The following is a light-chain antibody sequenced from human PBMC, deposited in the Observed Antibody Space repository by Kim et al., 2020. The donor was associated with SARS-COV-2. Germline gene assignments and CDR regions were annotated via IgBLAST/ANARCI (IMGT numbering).Light chain of an antibody. CDR1: TGAVTSGHY. V-gene: IGLV7-46*01. CDR2: DTD. CDR3: LLSYGGAPWV. Sequence: QAVVTQEPSLTVSPGGTVTLTCGSSTGAVTSGHYPYWFQQKSGQAPRTLIYDTDNKHSWTPARFSGSLLGGKAALTLSGAQPEDEAEYYCLLSYGGAPWVFGGGTQLTVL. J-gene: IGLJ3*02.